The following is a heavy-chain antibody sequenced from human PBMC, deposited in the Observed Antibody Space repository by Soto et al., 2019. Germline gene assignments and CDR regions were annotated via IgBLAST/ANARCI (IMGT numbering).Heavy chain of an antibody. CDR3: ARDQLHFLDYYFEN. Sequence: ASVKVSGKASSYTFSRYGIRWARQAPGQGLEWLGWISPNNGHTKYARKFQDRITMTTDTSTTTAYLELRSLRSDDTAVYFCARDQLHFLDYYFENWGQGALVTVSS. CDR2: ISPNNGHT. CDR1: SYTFSRYG. D-gene: IGHD3-3*01. V-gene: IGHV1-18*01. J-gene: IGHJ4*02.